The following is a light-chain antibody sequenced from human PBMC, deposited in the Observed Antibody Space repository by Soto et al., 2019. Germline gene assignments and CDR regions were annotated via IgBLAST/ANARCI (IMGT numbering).Light chain of an antibody. J-gene: IGKJ1*01. CDR3: QKYHSYRT. CDR2: RAS. V-gene: IGKV1-5*03. Sequence: DIQMTQSPPTLSASVGDRVTITCRASQSVDSRLAWYQQKPGKAPNLLIHRASSLEAGVSPRFSGSGSGTEFTRTINSLQPDDSAAYYCQKYHSYRTFGQVTKVDIK. CDR1: QSVDSR.